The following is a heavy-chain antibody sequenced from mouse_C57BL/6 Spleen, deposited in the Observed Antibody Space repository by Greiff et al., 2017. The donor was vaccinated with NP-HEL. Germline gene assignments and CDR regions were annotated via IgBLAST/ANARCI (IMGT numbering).Heavy chain of an antibody. D-gene: IGHD2-5*01. CDR1: DYAFSSSW. Sequence: VQLQQSGPELVKPGASVKISCKASDYAFSSSWMNWVKQRPGKGLEWIGRIYPGDGDTNYNGKFKGKATLTADKSSSTAYMQLSSLTSEDSAVYFCAREGSNYGCLDYWGQGTSVTVSS. CDR2: IYPGDGDT. V-gene: IGHV1-82*01. CDR3: AREGSNYGCLDY. J-gene: IGHJ4*01.